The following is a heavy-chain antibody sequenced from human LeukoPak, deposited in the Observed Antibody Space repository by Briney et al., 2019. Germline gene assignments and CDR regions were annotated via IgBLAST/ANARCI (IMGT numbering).Heavy chain of an antibody. CDR3: AREYSSSPNSFDS. CDR1: GFTFSSYT. Sequence: PGGSLRLSCAASGFTFSSYTMNWVRQAPGKGLEWVSSIIISRNYIYYADSVKGRFTISRDNAKNSLYLQMNSLRAEDTAAYYCAREYSSSPNSFDSWGQGTLVTVSS. V-gene: IGHV3-21*01. CDR2: IIISRNYI. J-gene: IGHJ4*02. D-gene: IGHD6-13*01.